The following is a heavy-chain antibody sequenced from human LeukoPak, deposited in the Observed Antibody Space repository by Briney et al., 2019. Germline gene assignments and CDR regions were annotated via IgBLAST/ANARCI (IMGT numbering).Heavy chain of an antibody. CDR3: ARERASNNHDNWFDP. CDR1: GASFNDYY. D-gene: IGHD1/OR15-1a*01. J-gene: IGHJ5*02. Sequence: PSKTLSLTCAVDGASFNDYYWSWIRHSPTKGLEWIGEVNHSGSAKYNPSLKSRVTISADKSKNQFFLRLSPVAAADSGVYYCARERASNNHDNWFDPWGQGTLVTVSS. CDR2: VNHSGSA. V-gene: IGHV4-34*01.